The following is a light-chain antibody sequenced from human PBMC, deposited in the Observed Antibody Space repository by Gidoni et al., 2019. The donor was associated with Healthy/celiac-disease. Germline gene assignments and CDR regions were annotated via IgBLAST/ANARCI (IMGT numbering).Light chain of an antibody. CDR1: SLRSYY. J-gene: IGLJ2*01. Sequence: SSELTQDPAVSVGLGQTVRITCQGDSLRSYYASWYQQEPGQAPVLVIYGKNNRPAGIPDRFSGSSSGNTAALTITGAQAEHEADYYGNSRDSSGNHVVFGGGTKLTVL. V-gene: IGLV3-19*01. CDR2: GKN. CDR3: NSRDSSGNHVV.